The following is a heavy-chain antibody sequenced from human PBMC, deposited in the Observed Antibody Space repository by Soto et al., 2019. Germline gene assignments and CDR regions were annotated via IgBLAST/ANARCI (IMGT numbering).Heavy chain of an antibody. J-gene: IGHJ5*02. D-gene: IGHD5-12*01. CDR2: INPNTGGT. CDR1: GYTFTDYY. V-gene: IGHV1-2*02. Sequence: QVHLVQSGAEVKRPGASVKVSCQAFGYTFTDYYIHWVRQGPGQGLEWMGWINPNTGGTNYALRFQGRSTLTTDTSINTPSMELSRLTSDDTAVYSCASDYSPCGRRRRCYEGWFVPWGQGTLIAVSS. CDR3: ASDYSPCGRRRRCYEGWFVP.